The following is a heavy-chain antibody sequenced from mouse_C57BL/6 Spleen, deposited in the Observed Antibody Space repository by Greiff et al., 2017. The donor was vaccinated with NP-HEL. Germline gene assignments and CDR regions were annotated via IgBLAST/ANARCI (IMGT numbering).Heavy chain of an antibody. CDR3: ASHWDYFDY. CDR2: IDPSDSYT. J-gene: IGHJ2*01. CDR1: GYTFTSYW. D-gene: IGHD4-1*01. Sequence: QVHVKQPGAELVMPGASVKLSCKASGYTFTSYWMHWVKQRPGQGLEWIGEIDPSDSYTNYNQKFKGKSTLTVDKSSSTAYMQLSSLTSEDSAVYYCASHWDYFDYWGQGTTLTVSS. V-gene: IGHV1-69*01.